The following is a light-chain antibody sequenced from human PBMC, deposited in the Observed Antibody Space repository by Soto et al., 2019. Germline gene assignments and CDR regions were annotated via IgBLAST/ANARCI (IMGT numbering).Light chain of an antibody. Sequence: DIQMTQSPSSLSASVGDRVTITCRASQSISSYLNWYQQKPGKAPKLLIYAASSLQSGVPSRFSGSVSGPDFTLTISSLQPEDFATYFCQQSYNTPPPFGQGTKG. CDR1: QSISSY. CDR3: QQSYNTPPP. CDR2: AAS. V-gene: IGKV1-39*01. J-gene: IGKJ1*01.